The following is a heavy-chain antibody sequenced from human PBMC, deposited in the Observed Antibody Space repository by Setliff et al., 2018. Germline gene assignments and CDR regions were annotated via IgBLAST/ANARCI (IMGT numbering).Heavy chain of an antibody. J-gene: IGHJ6*02. D-gene: IGHD3-16*01. V-gene: IGHV1-2*06. CDR1: GYTFTGYY. CDR3: ARDGGGDYYYYYGMDV. CDR2: INPSSGAT. Sequence: ASVKVSCKASGYTFTGYYMYWVRQAPGQGLEWMGRINPSSGATIYAQKFQGRVTMTSDTSISTAYMELGRLRSDDTAVYFCARDGGGDYYYYYGMDVWGQGTTVTVSS.